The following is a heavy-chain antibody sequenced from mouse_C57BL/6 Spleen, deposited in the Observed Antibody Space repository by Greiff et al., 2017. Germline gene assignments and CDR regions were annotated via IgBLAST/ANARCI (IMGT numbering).Heavy chain of an antibody. D-gene: IGHD2-10*01. J-gene: IGHJ3*01. V-gene: IGHV14-4*01. CDR1: GFNINDDY. CDR2: IDPENGDT. CDR3: TTSYQFAY. Sequence: VQLQQSGAELVRPGASVKLSCTASGFNINDDYMHWVKQRPEPGLEWIGWIDPENGDTEYASKFQGKATITADPSSNTAYLQLSSLTSEDTAGYYCTTSYQFAYWGQGTLVTVSA.